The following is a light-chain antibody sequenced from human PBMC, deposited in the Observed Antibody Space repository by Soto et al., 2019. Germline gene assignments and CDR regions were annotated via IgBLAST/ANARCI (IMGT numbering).Light chain of an antibody. CDR3: SSYTTNGTRYV. V-gene: IGLV2-14*01. CDR2: DVD. CDR1: SSDVGSYNY. Sequence: QSALTQPPSVSGSPGQSVTISCTGTSSDVGSYNYVSWYQQHPGKAPKLMIYDVDNRPSGVSNRFSGSKSGNTASLTISGLQAEDEADYYCSSYTTNGTRYVFGTGTKVTVL. J-gene: IGLJ1*01.